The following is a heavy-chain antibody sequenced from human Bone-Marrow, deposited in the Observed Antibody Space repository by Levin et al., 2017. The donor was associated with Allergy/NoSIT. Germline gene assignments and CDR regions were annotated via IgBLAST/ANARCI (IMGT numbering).Heavy chain of an antibody. CDR3: ARAWYSRYDAFSFDS. D-gene: IGHD5-12*01. Sequence: SQTLSLTCAISGDRVSSTSAAWNWIRQSPSRGLEWLGRTYYRSKWSADYALAVKSRITINPDTSKNQFSLHLTSVTPEDTSVYYCARAWYSRYDAFSFDSWGQGTLVTVSS. CDR1: GDRVSSTSAA. CDR2: TYYRSKWSA. V-gene: IGHV6-1*01. J-gene: IGHJ4*02.